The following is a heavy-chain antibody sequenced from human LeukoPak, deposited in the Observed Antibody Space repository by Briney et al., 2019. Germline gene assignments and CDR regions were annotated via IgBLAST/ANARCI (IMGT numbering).Heavy chain of an antibody. CDR1: GFTFSSYG. J-gene: IGHJ4*02. CDR2: IWYDEENT. Sequence: PGRSLRLSCATSGFTFSSYGIHWVRQAPGKGLEWVAVIWYDEENTYYGDSVKGRFTISRDNSKKTLYLQRNSLGAEDTAVYYCARGSTMMTTWSEFWGQGTLVTVSS. CDR3: ARGSTMMTTWSEF. V-gene: IGHV3-33*01. D-gene: IGHD3-22*01.